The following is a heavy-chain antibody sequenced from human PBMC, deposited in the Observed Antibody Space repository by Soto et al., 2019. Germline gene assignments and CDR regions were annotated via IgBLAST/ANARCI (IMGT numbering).Heavy chain of an antibody. CDR1: GDSIDSGGSY. J-gene: IGHJ4*02. CDR3: ERERQLGPSSGRLDF. D-gene: IGHD6-6*01. V-gene: IGHV4-31*03. CDR2: IYYTGSS. Sequence: SSETLSLTCNVSGDSIDSGGSYWSWIRQRPGKGLEWIGYIYYTGSSYYNPSLKSRLTLSLDTSNNQFSLQLRSVTAADTAVYYCERERQLGPSSGRLDFWGLGTLVTVYS.